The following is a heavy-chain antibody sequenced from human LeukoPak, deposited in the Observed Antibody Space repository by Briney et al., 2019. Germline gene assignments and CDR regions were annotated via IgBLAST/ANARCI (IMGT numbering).Heavy chain of an antibody. CDR1: GFTFSSHA. CDR2: INDDGGLT. CDR3: LKGGWATIGPPKD. Sequence: PGGSVRLSCSAAGFTFSSHAMHWVCQAPGKGLEYVPTINDDGGLTYYADSVRGRFTISRDNSKNTLYLQMNTLRPEDTAVYHCLKGGWATIGPPKDCGQGSLVTVSS. V-gene: IGHV3-64D*08. D-gene: IGHD5-24*01. J-gene: IGHJ4*02.